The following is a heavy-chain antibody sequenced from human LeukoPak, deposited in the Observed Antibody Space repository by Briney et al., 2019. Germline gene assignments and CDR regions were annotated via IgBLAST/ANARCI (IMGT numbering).Heavy chain of an antibody. D-gene: IGHD2-2*01. J-gene: IGHJ6*04. CDR1: GFRFDDYA. CDR2: ISWNSVIL. Sequence: PGRSLRLSCAAAGFRFDDYAIHWVRQVPGKGLEWVSGISWNSVILAYADSVKGRFTVSRDNARNSVYLEMNNLSPEDTALYYCAKDIGSRPYFYMDVWGKGTMVTVSS. CDR3: AKDIGSRPYFYMDV. V-gene: IGHV3-9*01.